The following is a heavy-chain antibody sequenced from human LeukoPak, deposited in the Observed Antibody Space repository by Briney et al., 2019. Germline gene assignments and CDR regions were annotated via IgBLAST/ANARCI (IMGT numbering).Heavy chain of an antibody. V-gene: IGHV4-39*01. Sequence: SETLSLTCTVSGGSISSSYYFWSWIRQPPGKGLEWIGSIYYSGSTCYNPSLKSRVTISMDTSKNQFSLDLGSVTAADTAVYYCARHGSTDYFDYWGQGTLVTVSS. J-gene: IGHJ4*02. D-gene: IGHD2-2*03. CDR2: IYYSGST. CDR1: GGSISSSYYF. CDR3: ARHGSTDYFDY.